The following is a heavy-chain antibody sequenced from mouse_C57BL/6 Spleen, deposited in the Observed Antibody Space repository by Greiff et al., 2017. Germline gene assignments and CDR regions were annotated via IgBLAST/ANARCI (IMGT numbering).Heavy chain of an antibody. CDR1: GFTFSSYA. J-gene: IGHJ4*01. D-gene: IGHD2-2*01. V-gene: IGHV5-4*01. CDR2: ISDGGSYT. CDR3: ARALDGYGAMDY. Sequence: EVQLVESGGGLVKPGGSLKLSCAASGFTFSSYAMSWVRQTPEKRLEWVATISDGGSYTYYPDNVKGRFTISRDNAKNNLYLQMRHLKSEDTAMYYCARALDGYGAMDYWGQGTSVTVSS.